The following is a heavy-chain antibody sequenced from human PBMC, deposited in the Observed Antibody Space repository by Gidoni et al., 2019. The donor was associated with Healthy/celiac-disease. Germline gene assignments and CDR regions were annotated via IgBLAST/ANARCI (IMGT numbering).Heavy chain of an antibody. J-gene: IGHJ4*02. Sequence: QVQLVESGGGVVQPGRSLRLSCAASGFTFSSYGMNWVRQAPGKGLEWVAVIWYDGSNKYYAASVKGRFTISRDNSKNTLYLQMNSLRAEDTAVYYCARAVSLRELLAPSDFVLDYWGQGTLVTVSS. V-gene: IGHV3-33*01. D-gene: IGHD3-10*01. CDR1: GFTFSSYG. CDR2: IWYDGSNK. CDR3: ARAVSLRELLAPSDFVLDY.